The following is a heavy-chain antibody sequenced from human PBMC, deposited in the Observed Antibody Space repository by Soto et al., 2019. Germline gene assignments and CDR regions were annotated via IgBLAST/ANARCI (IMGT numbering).Heavy chain of an antibody. V-gene: IGHV3-30*18. CDR3: AKDLSSSWYEGY. J-gene: IGHJ4*02. Sequence: QVQLVESGGGVVQPGRSLRLSCAASGFTFSSYGMHWVRQAPGKGLEWVAVISYDGSNKYYADSVKGRFTISRDNSKNTLYLQMNSLRAEDTVVYYCAKDLSSSWYEGYWGQGTLVTVSS. D-gene: IGHD6-13*01. CDR2: ISYDGSNK. CDR1: GFTFSSYG.